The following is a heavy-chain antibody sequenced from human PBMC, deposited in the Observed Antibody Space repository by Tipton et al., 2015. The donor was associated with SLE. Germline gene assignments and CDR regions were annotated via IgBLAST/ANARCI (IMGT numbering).Heavy chain of an antibody. CDR2: IRYDGSNK. CDR3: AKTGGKVGATGYFQH. Sequence: SGFTFSSYGMHWVRQAPGKGLEWVAFIRYDGSNKYYADSVKGRFTISRDNSKNTLYLQMNSLRAEETAVYYWAKTGGKVGATGYFQHWGQGPLVTVSS. CDR1: GFTFSSYG. J-gene: IGHJ1*01. D-gene: IGHD1-26*01. V-gene: IGHV3-30*02.